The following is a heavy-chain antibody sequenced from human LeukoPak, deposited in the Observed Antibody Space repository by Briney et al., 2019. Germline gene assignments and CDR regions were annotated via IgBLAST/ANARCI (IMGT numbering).Heavy chain of an antibody. D-gene: IGHD5-24*01. CDR1: GYTFTGYY. J-gene: IGHJ4*02. CDR3: ARDPNRDGYSYFDY. Sequence: ASVKVSCKASGYTFTGYYMHWVRQAPGQGLEWMGWINPNSGGTNYAQKFQGRVTMTRDTSISTAYMELSRLRSDDTAVYYCARDPNRDGYSYFDYWGQGTLVTVSS. V-gene: IGHV1-2*02. CDR2: INPNSGGT.